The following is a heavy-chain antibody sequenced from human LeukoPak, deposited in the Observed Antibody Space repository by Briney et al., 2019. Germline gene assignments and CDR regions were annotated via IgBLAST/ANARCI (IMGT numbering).Heavy chain of an antibody. CDR2: IYYSGST. J-gene: IGHJ3*02. Sequence: SETLSLTCAVSGGSISMYYWNWIRQPPGKGLEWIGYIYYSGSTNYNPSLKSRVTISEDTSRNQFSLSLRSVTAADTALYYCARGFRGSSDAFDIWGQGTVVTVSS. D-gene: IGHD6-6*01. CDR3: ARGFRGSSDAFDI. V-gene: IGHV4-59*01. CDR1: GGSISMYY.